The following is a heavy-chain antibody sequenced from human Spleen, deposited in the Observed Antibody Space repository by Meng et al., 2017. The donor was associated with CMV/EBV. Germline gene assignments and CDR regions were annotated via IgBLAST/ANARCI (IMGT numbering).Heavy chain of an antibody. Sequence: ASVKVSCKASGYTFTSYYMHWVRQAPGQGLEWMGIINPSGGSTSYAQKFQGRVTMTEDTATDTAYMELSSLRSEDTAVYYCATHRQRGFSISWYDPFDYWGQGTLVTVSS. CDR1: GYTFTSYY. CDR2: INPSGGST. V-gene: IGHV1-46*01. D-gene: IGHD6-13*01. CDR3: ATHRQRGFSISWYDPFDY. J-gene: IGHJ4*02.